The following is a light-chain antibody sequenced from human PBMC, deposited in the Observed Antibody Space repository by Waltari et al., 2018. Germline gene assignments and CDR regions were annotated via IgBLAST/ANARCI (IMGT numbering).Light chain of an antibody. CDR1: QAISSN. J-gene: IGKJ5*01. CDR2: AAS. Sequence: QLTQSPSSLSASVGDRVTITCRASQAISSNLAWYQQKPGKAPKLLISAASTLQSGVPLRFSGSGSGTDFTLTISSLQPEDFAMYYCQHLNSYPVTFGQGTRLEIK. CDR3: QHLNSYPVT. V-gene: IGKV1-9*01.